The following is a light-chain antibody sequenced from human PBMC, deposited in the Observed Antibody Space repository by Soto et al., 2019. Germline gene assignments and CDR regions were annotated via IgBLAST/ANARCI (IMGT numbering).Light chain of an antibody. Sequence: DIQMTQSPSSLSASVGDRVTITCRASQSISTYLNWYKQKPGKAPKLLISASSSLQSGVPSRFSGSGSGTYFTLTIIGLEPEYLAVYFCQQTYITPPWTFGQGTKVDMK. CDR3: QQTYITPPWT. CDR2: ASS. CDR1: QSISTY. J-gene: IGKJ1*01. V-gene: IGKV1-39*01.